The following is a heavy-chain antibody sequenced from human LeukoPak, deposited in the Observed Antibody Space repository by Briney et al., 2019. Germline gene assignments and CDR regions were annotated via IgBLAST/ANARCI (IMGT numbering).Heavy chain of an antibody. J-gene: IGHJ4*02. CDR1: GFTFSNYW. CDR3: ARDPVEWELLLDC. D-gene: IGHD1-26*01. V-gene: IGHV3-7*01. Sequence: GGSLRLSCAASGFTFSNYWMGWVRQAPGKRPEWVANMNIDGSEKYYADSVKGRFTISRDNARNSVYLQMNSLRVEDTAVYYCARDPVEWELLLDCWGQGTLDTVSS. CDR2: MNIDGSEK.